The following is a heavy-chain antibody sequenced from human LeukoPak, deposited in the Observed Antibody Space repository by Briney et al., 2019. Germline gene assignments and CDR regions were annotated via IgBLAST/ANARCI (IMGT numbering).Heavy chain of an antibody. CDR2: IYHTGSN. CDR3: ARRHRGYYDSSGYYYARTIDY. J-gene: IGHJ4*02. Sequence: SETLSLTCTVSGGSVSSADYYWSWIRHPPGKTLEWIGYIYHTGSNNYKYSLKSRVTISLDTSKNRFSLRLTSVTAADTAVYYCARRHRGYYDSSGYYYARTIDYWGQGTLVTVSS. CDR1: GGSVSSADYY. D-gene: IGHD3-22*01. V-gene: IGHV4-61*08.